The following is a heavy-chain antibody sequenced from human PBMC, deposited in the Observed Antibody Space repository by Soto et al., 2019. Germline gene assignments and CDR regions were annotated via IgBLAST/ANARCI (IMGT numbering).Heavy chain of an antibody. V-gene: IGHV3-23*01. D-gene: IGHD2-2*01. CDR1: GFTLSSYA. CDR2: ISGSDDST. CDR3: AKGKPGVILAVPLAC. Sequence: EVQLLESGGGLVQPGGSLRLTCAVYGFTLSSYAMNWVRQAPGKGLEWVSGISGSDDSTRYADSAKGRFTISRDNSKNTLYLQMNSLRVEDTAVYYCAKGKPGVILAVPLACWGQGSLVTVSS. J-gene: IGHJ4*02.